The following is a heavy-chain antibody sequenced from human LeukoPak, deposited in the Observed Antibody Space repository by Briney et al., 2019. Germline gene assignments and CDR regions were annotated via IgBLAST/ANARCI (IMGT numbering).Heavy chain of an antibody. Sequence: GGSLRLSCAASGFTLSNYWMIHWVRQVPGKGLQWVSRINNDGNLKTDGRDTGYADSVKGRFTISRDNAKNSLYLQMNSLRAEDTAVYYCARTFGLLPTYLDYWGQGTLVTVSS. CDR2: INNDGNLKTDGRDT. J-gene: IGHJ4*02. CDR3: ARTFGLLPTYLDY. CDR1: GFTLSNYW. V-gene: IGHV3-74*01. D-gene: IGHD3-22*01.